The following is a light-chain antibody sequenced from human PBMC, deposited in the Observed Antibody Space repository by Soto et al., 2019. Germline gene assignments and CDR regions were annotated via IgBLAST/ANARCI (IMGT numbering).Light chain of an antibody. CDR2: DVS. J-gene: IGLJ3*02. CDR3: SSYTSTNSWV. Sequence: QSALTQSASVSGSPGQSITISCTGTSSDVGGYNYVSWYQQHPGKAPKLIIYDVSNRPSGVSTRFSGPKSGNTASLTISGLQAEDEADYSCSSYTSTNSWVFGGGTQLTVL. CDR1: SSDVGGYNY. V-gene: IGLV2-14*01.